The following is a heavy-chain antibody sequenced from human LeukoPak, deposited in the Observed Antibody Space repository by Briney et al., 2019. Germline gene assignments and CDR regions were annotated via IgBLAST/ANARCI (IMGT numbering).Heavy chain of an antibody. CDR2: IYYSGST. D-gene: IGHD2-2*01. J-gene: IGHJ5*02. V-gene: IGHV4-59*01. CDR1: GPSFSNYY. CDR3: ARANVRSVVPAAIPWGNWFDP. Sequence: SETLSLTCVVYGPSFSNYYWSWIRQPPGKGLEWIGYIYYSGSTNYNPSLKSRVTISVDTSKNQFSLKLSSVTAADTAVYYCARANVRSVVPAAIPWGNWFDPWGQGTLVTVSS.